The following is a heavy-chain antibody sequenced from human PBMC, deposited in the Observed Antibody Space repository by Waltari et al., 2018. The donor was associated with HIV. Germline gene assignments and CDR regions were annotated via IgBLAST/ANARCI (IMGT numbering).Heavy chain of an antibody. J-gene: IGHJ6*02. V-gene: IGHV3-66*01. CDR2: IYSGGST. CDR1: GFTVSSNY. D-gene: IGHD2-21*02. Sequence: EVQLVESGGGLVQPGGSLRPSCAASGFTVSSNYMRWVRQAPGKGLEWVSVIYSGGSTYYADSVKGRFTISRDNSKNTLYLQMNSLRAEDTAVYYCASIAYCGGDCYPRGMDVWGQGTTVTVSS. CDR3: ASIAYCGGDCYPRGMDV.